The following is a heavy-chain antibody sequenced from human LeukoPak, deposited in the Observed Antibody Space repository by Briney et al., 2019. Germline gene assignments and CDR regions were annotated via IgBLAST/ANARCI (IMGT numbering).Heavy chain of an antibody. CDR1: GFTFSSYG. CDR3: ARGQQLVLGAFDI. Sequence: GGSLRLSCAASGFTFSSYGMHWVRQAPGKGLEWVAFIRYDGSNKYYADSVKGRFTISRDNSKNTLYLQMNSLRVEDTAVYYCARGQQLVLGAFDIWGQGTMVTVSS. V-gene: IGHV3-30*02. CDR2: IRYDGSNK. D-gene: IGHD6-13*01. J-gene: IGHJ3*02.